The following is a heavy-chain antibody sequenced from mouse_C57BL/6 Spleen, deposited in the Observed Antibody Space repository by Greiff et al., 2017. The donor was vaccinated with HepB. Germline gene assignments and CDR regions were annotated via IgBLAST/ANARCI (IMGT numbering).Heavy chain of an antibody. CDR2: IDPETGGT. D-gene: IGHD1-1*01. V-gene: IGHV1-15*01. CDR1: GYTFTDYE. Sequence: QVQLQQSGAELVRPGASVTLSCKASGYTFTDYEMHWVKQTPVHGLEWIGAIDPETGGTAYNQKFKGKAILTADKSSSTAYMELRSLTSEDSAVYYCTRSVYYGSSSFDYWGQGTTLTVSS. J-gene: IGHJ2*01. CDR3: TRSVYYGSSSFDY.